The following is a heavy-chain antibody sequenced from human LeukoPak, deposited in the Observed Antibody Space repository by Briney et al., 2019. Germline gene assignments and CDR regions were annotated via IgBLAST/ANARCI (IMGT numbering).Heavy chain of an antibody. CDR1: GYTFTGYY. Sequence: GASVKVSCKASGYTFTGYYMHWVRQAPGQGLEWMGWINPNSGGTNYAQKFQGRVTMTRDTSISTAYMELSRLRSDDTAVYYCARDTRHTRDGYYYYYGMDVWGQGTTVTVSS. J-gene: IGHJ6*02. V-gene: IGHV1-2*02. D-gene: IGHD2-2*01. CDR3: ARDTRHTRDGYYYYYGMDV. CDR2: INPNSGGT.